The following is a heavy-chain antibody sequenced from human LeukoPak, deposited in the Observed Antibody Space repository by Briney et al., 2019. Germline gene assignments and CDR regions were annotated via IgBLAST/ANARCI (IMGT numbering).Heavy chain of an antibody. V-gene: IGHV4-61*02. CDR1: GGSISSGSYY. CDR2: IYTSGST. Sequence: SETLSLTCTVSGGSISSGSYYWSWIRQPAGKGLEWIGRIYTSGSTNYNPSLKSRVTISVDTSKNQFSLKLSSVTDSDTAVYYCARDREGRYYASSRVPVWGQGSLVTVSS. D-gene: IGHD3-22*01. CDR3: ARDREGRYYASSRVPV. J-gene: IGHJ3*01.